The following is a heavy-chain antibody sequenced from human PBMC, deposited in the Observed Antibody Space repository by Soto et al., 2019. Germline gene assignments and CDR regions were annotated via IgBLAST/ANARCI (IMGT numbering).Heavy chain of an antibody. J-gene: IGHJ5*02. CDR1: GGSISSYY. D-gene: IGHD5-18*01. Sequence: SETLSLTCTVSGGSISSYYWSWIRQPPGKGLEWIGYIYYSGSTNYNPSLKSRVTISVDTSKNQFPLKLSSVTAADTAVYYCARHLGYSYGPNWFDPWGQGTLVTVSS. V-gene: IGHV4-59*08. CDR3: ARHLGYSYGPNWFDP. CDR2: IYYSGST.